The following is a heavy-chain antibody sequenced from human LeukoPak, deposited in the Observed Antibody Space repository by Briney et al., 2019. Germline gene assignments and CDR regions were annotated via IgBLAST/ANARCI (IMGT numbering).Heavy chain of an antibody. J-gene: IGHJ4*02. CDR1: GFTFSTYW. Sequence: PGGSLRLSCAASGFTFSTYWMSWVRQAPGKGLEWVANINQDGSDKYYVDSVKGRFTISRDNSKNTLYLQMNSLRAEDTAVYYCARGAPGDYWGQGTLVTVSS. CDR3: ARGAPGDY. CDR2: INQDGSDK. V-gene: IGHV3-7*01.